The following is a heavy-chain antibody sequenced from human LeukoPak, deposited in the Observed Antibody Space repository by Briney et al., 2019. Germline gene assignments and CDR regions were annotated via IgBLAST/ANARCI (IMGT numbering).Heavy chain of an antibody. Sequence: PGGSLRLSCAASGFTFSSYEMNWVRQAPGKGLEWVSYISSSGSTIYYADSVKGRFTISRDNAKNSLYLQMNSLRAEDTAVYYCARVGDIVVVPGARDVWGKGTTVTISS. D-gene: IGHD2-2*01. CDR2: ISSSGSTI. J-gene: IGHJ6*04. CDR1: GFTFSSYE. V-gene: IGHV3-48*03. CDR3: ARVGDIVVVPGARDV.